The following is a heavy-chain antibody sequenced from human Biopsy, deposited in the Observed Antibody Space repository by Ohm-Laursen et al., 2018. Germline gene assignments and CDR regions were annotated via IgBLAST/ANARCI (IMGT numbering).Heavy chain of an antibody. J-gene: IGHJ6*02. CDR1: GYTFNTYD. Sequence: GASVKASCKASGYTFNTYDINWVRQAAGQGPEWMGRMNPNSGNTGFAQKFQGRITMTRSASITTAYMELTNLRSEDTAVYYCAREGAFGDTDAYYGLDVWGLGTTVTVSS. V-gene: IGHV1-8*01. CDR3: AREGAFGDTDAYYGLDV. CDR2: MNPNSGNT. D-gene: IGHD3-16*01.